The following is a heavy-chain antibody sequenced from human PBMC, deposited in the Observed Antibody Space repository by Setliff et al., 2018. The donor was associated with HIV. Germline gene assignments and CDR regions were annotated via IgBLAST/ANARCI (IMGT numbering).Heavy chain of an antibody. CDR1: GGTFRSHE. J-gene: IGHJ6*03. CDR3: AREGLWFGDRGYFMDV. D-gene: IGHD3-10*01. Sequence: ASVKVSCKASGGTFRSHEISWVRQAPGQGLEWMGGIVPILNTGNYAPKFQGRVTITADESTTTAYMELSSLRSEDTAVYYCAREGLWFGDRGYFMDVWGKGTTVTVSS. CDR2: IVPILNTG. V-gene: IGHV1-69*13.